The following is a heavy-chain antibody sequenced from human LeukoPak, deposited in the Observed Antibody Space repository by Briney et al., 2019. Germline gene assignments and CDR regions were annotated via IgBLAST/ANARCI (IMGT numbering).Heavy chain of an antibody. CDR3: ARGGPVYSSSWSFTSNWFDP. CDR2: IYYSGST. D-gene: IGHD6-13*01. J-gene: IGHJ5*02. V-gene: IGHV4-30-4*01. CDR1: GGSISSGDYY. Sequence: PSQTLSLTCTVSGGSISSGDYYWSWIRQPPGKGLEWIGYIYYSGSTYYNPSLKSRVTISVDTSKNQFSLKLSSVTAADTAVYYCARGGPVYSSSWSFTSNWFDPWGQGTLVTVSS.